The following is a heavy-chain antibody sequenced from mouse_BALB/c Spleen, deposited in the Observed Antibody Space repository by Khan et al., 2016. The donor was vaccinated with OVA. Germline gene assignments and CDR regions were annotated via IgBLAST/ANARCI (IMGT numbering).Heavy chain of an antibody. J-gene: IGHJ2*01. CDR2: ISYSGST. CDR3: ARTARIKY. CDR1: GYSITSGYG. V-gene: IGHV3-2*02. Sequence: EVQLQESGPGLVKPSQSLSLTCTVTGYSITSGYGWNWIRQFPGNKLEWMGYISYSGSTNYTPSLKSRISITRDTSKNQFFLKLNSGTTEETATYYCARTARIKYWCQGTTLTVSS. D-gene: IGHD1-2*01.